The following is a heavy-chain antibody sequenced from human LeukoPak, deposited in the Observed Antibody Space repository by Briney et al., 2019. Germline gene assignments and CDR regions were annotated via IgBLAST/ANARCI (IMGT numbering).Heavy chain of an antibody. D-gene: IGHD2-2*01. CDR2: IIAIFGTA. CDR3: ARVVTPRYCSTTSCYWKGWFDP. V-gene: IGHV1-69*13. CDR1: AYTFTGYY. J-gene: IGHJ5*02. Sequence: ASVKVSCKASAYTFTGYYMHWVRQAPGQGLEWMGGIIAIFGTANYAQKFQGRVTITADESTGTAYMELNSLRSEDTAVYYCARVVTPRYCSTTSCYWKGWFDPWGQGTLVTVSS.